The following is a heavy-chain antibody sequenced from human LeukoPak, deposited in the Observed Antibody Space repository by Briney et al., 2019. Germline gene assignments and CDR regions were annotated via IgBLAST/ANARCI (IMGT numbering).Heavy chain of an antibody. V-gene: IGHV1-2*02. Sequence: ASVKVSCKASGYTFTGYYMHWVRQAPGQGLEWMGWINPNSGGTKYAQKFQGRVTMTRDTSISTAYMELTRLRSDGTAVYYCARVPVAGTLDYWGRGTLVTVSS. CDR1: GYTFTGYY. CDR2: INPNSGGT. D-gene: IGHD6-19*01. CDR3: ARVPVAGTLDY. J-gene: IGHJ4*02.